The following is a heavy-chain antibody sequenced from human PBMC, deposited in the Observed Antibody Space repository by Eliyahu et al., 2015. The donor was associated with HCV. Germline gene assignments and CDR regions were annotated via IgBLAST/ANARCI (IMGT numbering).Heavy chain of an antibody. CDR2: IYWNDDK. CDR1: GFSLSTSGVG. CDR3: AHIPEWLRLADY. J-gene: IGHJ4*02. V-gene: IGHV2-5*01. D-gene: IGHD5-12*01. Sequence: QITLKESGPTLVKPTQTLTLTCTFSGFSLSTSGVGVGWIRQPPGKALEWLALIYWNDDKRYSPSLKSRLTITKDTSKNQVVLTMTNMDPVDTATYYCAHIPEWLRLADYWGQGTLVTVSS.